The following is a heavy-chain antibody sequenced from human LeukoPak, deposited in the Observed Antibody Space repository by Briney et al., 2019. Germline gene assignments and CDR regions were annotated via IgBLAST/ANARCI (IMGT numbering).Heavy chain of an antibody. CDR2: IKQDGSEK. CDR1: GFTFDDYG. D-gene: IGHD2-2*01. CDR3: ARVGTTSWYY. Sequence: GGSLRLSCAASGFTFDDYGMSWVRQAPGKGLEWVANIKQDGSEKYYVDSVKGRFTISRDNAKNSLYLQMNSLRAEDTAVYYCARVGTTSWYYWGQGTLVTVSS. J-gene: IGHJ4*02. V-gene: IGHV3-7*01.